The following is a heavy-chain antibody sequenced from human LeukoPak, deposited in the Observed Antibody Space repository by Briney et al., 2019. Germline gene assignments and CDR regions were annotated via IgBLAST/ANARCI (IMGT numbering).Heavy chain of an antibody. CDR1: GFTFSNAW. CDR2: IKSKTDGGTT. CDR3: TTEVYCGGDCSTDY. D-gene: IGHD2-21*02. J-gene: IGHJ4*02. Sequence: GGSLRLSCAASGFTFSNAWMSWVRQAPGKGLEWVGRIKSKTDGGTTDYAAPVKGRFTISRDDSKNTLYLQMNSLKTEDTAMYYCTTEVYCGGDCSTDYWGQGTLVTVSS. V-gene: IGHV3-15*01.